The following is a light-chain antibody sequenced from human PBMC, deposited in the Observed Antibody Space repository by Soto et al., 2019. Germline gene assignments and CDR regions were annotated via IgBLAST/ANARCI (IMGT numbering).Light chain of an antibody. CDR3: QEYKNWPAIT. V-gene: IGKV3D-15*01. Sequence: EIVLRQTTDTLSLSPGERAARSCRASQNFNSDQLAWYQQKPGQAPRLFIYGASTRATGISARFSGSGSGTEFTLTISSLQSEDFAVYFCQEYKNWPAITFGQGTRLEIK. CDR1: QNFNSD. CDR2: GAS. J-gene: IGKJ5*01.